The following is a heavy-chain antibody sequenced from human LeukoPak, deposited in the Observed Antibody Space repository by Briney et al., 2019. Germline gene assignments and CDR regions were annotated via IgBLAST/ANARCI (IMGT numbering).Heavy chain of an antibody. D-gene: IGHD3-10*01. V-gene: IGHV5-51*01. CDR2: IYPGDSDT. Sequence: GESLKISCKGSGYSFISHWIGWVRQVPGKGLEWMGIIYPGDSDTRYSPAFEGQVTMSVDKSISTAYLQWSSLKASDTAMYYCARLYGSGSYGVDYWGQGTLVTVSS. CDR3: ARLYGSGSYGVDY. CDR1: GYSFISHW. J-gene: IGHJ4*02.